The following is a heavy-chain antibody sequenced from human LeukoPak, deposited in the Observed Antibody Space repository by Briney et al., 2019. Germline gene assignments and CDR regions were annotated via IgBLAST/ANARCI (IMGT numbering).Heavy chain of an antibody. V-gene: IGHV4-34*01. CDR2: INHSGST. D-gene: IGHD6-13*01. CDR3: ARRIAAAYFDY. Sequence: SETLSLTCAIYGGSFSGYYWSWIRQPPGKGLEWIGGINHSGSTNYNPSLKSRVTISVDTSKNQFSLKLSSVTAADTAVYYCARRIAAAYFDYWGQGTLVTVSS. CDR1: GGSFSGYY. J-gene: IGHJ4*02.